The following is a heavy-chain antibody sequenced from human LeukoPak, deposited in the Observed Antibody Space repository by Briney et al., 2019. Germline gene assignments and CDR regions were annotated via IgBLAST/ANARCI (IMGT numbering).Heavy chain of an antibody. J-gene: IGHJ4*02. D-gene: IGHD3-22*01. Sequence: SQTLSLTCAVSGGSISSGGYSWSWIRQPPGKGLEWIGYIYHSGSTYYNPSLKSRVTISVDRSKNQFSLKLSSVTAADTAVYYCARGRRSSGYWYYFDYWGQGTLATVSS. CDR3: ARGRRSSGYWYYFDY. V-gene: IGHV4-30-2*01. CDR1: GGSISSGGYS. CDR2: IYHSGST.